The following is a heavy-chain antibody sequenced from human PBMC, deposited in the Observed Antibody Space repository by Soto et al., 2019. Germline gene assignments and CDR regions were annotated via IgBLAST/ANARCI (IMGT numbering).Heavy chain of an antibody. Sequence: QVQLVQSGAEVKKPGASVKVSCKASGYTFTGYYMHWVRQAPGQGLEWMGWINPNSGGTNYAQKFQGRVTMTRDTSISTAYMGLSRLRSDDTAVYYCARSRAGYSYALYGMDVWGQGTTVTVSS. CDR3: ARSRAGYSYALYGMDV. CDR1: GYTFTGYY. J-gene: IGHJ6*02. D-gene: IGHD5-18*01. CDR2: INPNSGGT. V-gene: IGHV1-2*02.